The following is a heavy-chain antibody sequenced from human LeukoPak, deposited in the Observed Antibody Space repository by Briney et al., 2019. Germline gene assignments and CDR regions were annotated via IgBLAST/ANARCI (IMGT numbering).Heavy chain of an antibody. V-gene: IGHV1-3*01. CDR3: AVIGRAARPDY. J-gene: IGHJ4*02. CDR2: ITAGNGNT. Sequence: ASVKVSCKASGYIFISYAMHWVRQAPGQRLEWMGWITAGNGNTKYSQKFQGRVTITRDTSASTAYMELSSLRSEDTAVYYCAVIGRAARPDYWGQGTLVTVSS. CDR1: GYIFISYA. D-gene: IGHD6-6*01.